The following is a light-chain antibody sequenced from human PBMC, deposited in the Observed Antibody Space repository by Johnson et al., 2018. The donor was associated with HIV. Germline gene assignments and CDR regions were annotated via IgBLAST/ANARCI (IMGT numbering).Light chain of an antibody. J-gene: IGLJ1*01. CDR2: DNN. Sequence: QSVLTQPPSVSAAPGQKVTISCSGSSSNIGNNYVSWYQQLPGTAPKLLIYDNNKLPSGIPDRFSGSKSGTSATLGITGLQTGDEADYYCGTWDSSLSAQVFGTWTKVTVL. V-gene: IGLV1-51*01. CDR1: SSNIGNNY. CDR3: GTWDSSLSAQV.